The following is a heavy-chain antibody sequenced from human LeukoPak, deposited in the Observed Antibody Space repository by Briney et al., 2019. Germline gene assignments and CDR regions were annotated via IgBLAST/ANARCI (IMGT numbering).Heavy chain of an antibody. J-gene: IGHJ3*02. V-gene: IGHV3-21*01. Sequence: KPGGSLRLSCAASGFTFSSYSMNWVRQAPGKGLEWVSSISSSSSYIYYADSVKGRFTISRDNAKNSLYLQMNRLRAEDTAVSYCATPGPEGQAAFDIWGQGTMVTVSS. CDR2: ISSSSSYI. D-gene: IGHD1-14*01. CDR1: GFTFSSYS. CDR3: ATPGPEGQAAFDI.